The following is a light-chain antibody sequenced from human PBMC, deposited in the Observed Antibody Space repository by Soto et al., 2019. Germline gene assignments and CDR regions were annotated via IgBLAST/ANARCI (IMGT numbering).Light chain of an antibody. Sequence: DIKMTQSPSTLSANVKDRVTITCRASQSISHFLAWYQHKPGKVPKLLIYDASNLGSGVPSRFSGSGSGTDFTLTISGLQPDDVATYYCLQHKSYPITFGQGTRLEIK. V-gene: IGKV1-5*01. J-gene: IGKJ5*01. CDR3: LQHKSYPIT. CDR1: QSISHF. CDR2: DAS.